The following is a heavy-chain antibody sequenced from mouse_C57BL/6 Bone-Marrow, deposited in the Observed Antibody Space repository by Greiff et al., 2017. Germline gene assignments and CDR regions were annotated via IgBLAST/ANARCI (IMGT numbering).Heavy chain of an antibody. J-gene: IGHJ4*01. CDR2: IRSKSNNYAT. CDR3: VRTPTYYYAMDY. V-gene: IGHV10-1*01. CDR1: GFSFNTYA. Sequence: DAGGGLVQPKGSLKLSCAASGFSFNTYAMNWVRQAPGKGLEWVARIRSKSNNYATYYADSVKDRFTISRDDSESMLYLQMNNLKTEDTAMYYCVRTPTYYYAMDYWGQGTSVTVSS.